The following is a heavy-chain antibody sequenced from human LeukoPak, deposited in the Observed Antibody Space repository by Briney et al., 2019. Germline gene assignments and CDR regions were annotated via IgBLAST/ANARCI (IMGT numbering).Heavy chain of an antibody. CDR1: GGSISSYY. V-gene: IGHV4-59*08. Sequence: PSETLSLTCTVSGGSISSYYWSWIRQPPGKGLEWIGYIYYSGSTNHNSSLKSRVTISVDTSKNQFSLKLSSVTSADTVVYYCASLRRYCSGGSCYWNWFDPSGQGTLVTVSS. CDR2: IYYSGST. D-gene: IGHD2-15*01. J-gene: IGHJ5*02. CDR3: ASLRRYCSGGSCYWNWFDP.